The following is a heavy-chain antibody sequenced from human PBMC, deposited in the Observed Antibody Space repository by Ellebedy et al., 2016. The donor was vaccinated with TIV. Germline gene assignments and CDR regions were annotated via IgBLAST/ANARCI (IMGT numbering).Heavy chain of an antibody. CDR1: GGSISSSSYY. D-gene: IGHD3-22*01. J-gene: IGHJ4*02. CDR2: IYYSGST. V-gene: IGHV4-39*01. CDR3: ASKTYYYDSSGYYSFFDY. Sequence: MPSETLSLTCTVSGGSISSSSYYWGWIRQPPGKGLEWIGSIYYSGSTYYNPSLKSRVTISVDTSKNQFSLKLSSVTAADTAVYYCASKTYYYDSSGYYSFFDYWGQGTLVTVSS.